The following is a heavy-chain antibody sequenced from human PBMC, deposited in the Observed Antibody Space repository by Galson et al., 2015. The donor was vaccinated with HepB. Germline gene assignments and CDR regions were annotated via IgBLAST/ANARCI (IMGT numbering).Heavy chain of an antibody. J-gene: IGHJ5*02. Sequence: SVKVSCKASGGTFSSYAISWVRQAPGQGLEWMGRIIPILGIANYAQKFQGRVTITADKSTSTAYMELSSLRSEGTAVYYCAREGQHLRMFVPWRPGTLVTASS. CDR3: AREGQHLRMFVP. CDR1: GGTFSSYA. D-gene: IGHD6-13*01. CDR2: IIPILGIA. V-gene: IGHV1-69*04.